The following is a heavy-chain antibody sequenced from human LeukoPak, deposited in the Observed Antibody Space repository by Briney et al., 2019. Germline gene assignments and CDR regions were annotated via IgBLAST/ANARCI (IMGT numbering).Heavy chain of an antibody. J-gene: IGHJ5*02. CDR3: ARVPLEATMVRGVIPNWFDP. D-gene: IGHD3-10*01. CDR1: GYTFTSYG. CDR2: ISAYHGNT. V-gene: IGHV1-18*04. Sequence: ASVKVSCKASGYTFTSYGISWVRQAPGPGLEWMGWISAYHGNTNYAQKLQGRVTMTTDTSTRTAYMELRSLRSDDTAVYYCARVPLEATMVRGVIPNWFDPWGQGTLVTVSS.